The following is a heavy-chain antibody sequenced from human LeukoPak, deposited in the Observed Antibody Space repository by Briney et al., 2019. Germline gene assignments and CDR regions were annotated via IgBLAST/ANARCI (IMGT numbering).Heavy chain of an antibody. V-gene: IGHV4-34*01. CDR3: ARGRIDDSSGYSPNWFDP. CDR1: GVSFSVYY. CDR2: INHSGST. J-gene: IGHJ5*02. Sequence: SETLSLTCAVCGVSFSVYYWSWIRQPQGKGLVWVGKINHSGSTNYNPSLDSRVTISVETSKNQFSLKRSSVTDADTVVYYWARGRIDDSSGYSPNWFDPWGKGTLVTVSS. D-gene: IGHD3-22*01.